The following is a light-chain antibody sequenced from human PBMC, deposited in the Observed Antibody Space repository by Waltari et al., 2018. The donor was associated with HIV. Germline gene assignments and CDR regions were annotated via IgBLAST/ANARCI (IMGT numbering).Light chain of an antibody. J-gene: IGLJ2*01. V-gene: IGLV3-1*01. CDR2: QDT. CDR3: QAWDSSTVV. CDR1: KLGDRY. Sequence: SYEVTQPPSVSVSPGQTASITCSGDKLGDRYVCWYQQKAGQSPVLVIYQDTKRPSGIPDRFSGSNSGNTATLTISGTQALDEADYYCQAWDSSTVVFGGGTKVTVL.